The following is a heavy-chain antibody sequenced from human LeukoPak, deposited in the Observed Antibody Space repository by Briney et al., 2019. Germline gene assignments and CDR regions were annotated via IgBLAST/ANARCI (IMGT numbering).Heavy chain of an antibody. Sequence: PSETLSLMCAVYGGSFSGYYWSWIRQPPGKGLECIGEINHSGSTNYNPSLKSRVTISVDTSKNQFSLKLSSVTAADTAVYYCARLPYYYGSGSYPFDYWGQGTLVTASS. D-gene: IGHD3-10*01. CDR2: INHSGST. CDR3: ARLPYYYGSGSYPFDY. V-gene: IGHV4-34*01. CDR1: GGSFSGYY. J-gene: IGHJ4*02.